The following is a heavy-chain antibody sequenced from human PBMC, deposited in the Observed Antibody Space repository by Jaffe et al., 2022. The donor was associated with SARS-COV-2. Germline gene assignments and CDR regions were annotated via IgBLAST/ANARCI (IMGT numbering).Heavy chain of an antibody. J-gene: IGHJ4*02. V-gene: IGHV3-21*01. Sequence: EVQLVESGGGLVKPGGSLRLSCAASGFTFSSYSMNWVRQAPGKGLEWVSSISSSSSYIYYADSVKGRFTISRDNAKNSLYLQMNSLRAEDTAVYYCARERSGSYYRGFDYWGQGTLVTVSS. D-gene: IGHD1-26*01. CDR1: GFTFSSYS. CDR3: ARERSGSYYRGFDY. CDR2: ISSSSSYI.